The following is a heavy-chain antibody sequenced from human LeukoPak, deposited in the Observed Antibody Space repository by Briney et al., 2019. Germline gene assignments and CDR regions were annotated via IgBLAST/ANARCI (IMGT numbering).Heavy chain of an antibody. CDR1: GPTFSDYW. Sequence: PGGSLRLSCAAAGPTFSDYWMTWVRQAPGKGLEWVANIKQDGSAKYYVDSVQGRFTISRDNAKNSLYLQMNSLRAEDTAIYYCVRQYNSSWLQFFDYWGQGTLVTVSS. J-gene: IGHJ4*02. V-gene: IGHV3-7*04. D-gene: IGHD6-13*01. CDR3: VRQYNSSWLQFFDY. CDR2: IKQDGSAK.